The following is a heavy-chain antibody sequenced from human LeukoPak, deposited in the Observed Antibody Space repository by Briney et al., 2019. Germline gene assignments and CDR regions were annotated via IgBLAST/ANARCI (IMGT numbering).Heavy chain of an antibody. Sequence: GASVKVSCKASGGTFSSCAISWVRQAPGQGLEWMGRIIPILGIANYAQKFQGRVTITADKSTSTAYMELSSLRSEDTAVYYCASTRGYSYGSLDYWGQGTLVTVSS. V-gene: IGHV1-69*04. CDR1: GGTFSSCA. J-gene: IGHJ4*02. CDR2: IIPILGIA. D-gene: IGHD5-18*01. CDR3: ASTRGYSYGSLDY.